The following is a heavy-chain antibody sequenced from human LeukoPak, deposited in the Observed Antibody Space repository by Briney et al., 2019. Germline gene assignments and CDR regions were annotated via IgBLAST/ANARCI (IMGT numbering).Heavy chain of an antibody. Sequence: PGGSLRLSCVASGFTFSSYSMNWVRLAPGKGLEWVSYISSGSSTTYYVDSVKGRFTISRDNAKNSLYLQMNSLRDEDTAVYYCAGARTYYYAMDVWGQGTTVTVSS. V-gene: IGHV3-48*02. CDR2: ISSGSSTT. CDR1: GFTFSSYS. J-gene: IGHJ6*02. CDR3: AGARTYYYAMDV.